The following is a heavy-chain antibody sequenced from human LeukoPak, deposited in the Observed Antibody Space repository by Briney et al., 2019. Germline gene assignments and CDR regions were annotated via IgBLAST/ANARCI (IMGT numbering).Heavy chain of an antibody. CDR2: IIPIFGTA. CDR1: GGTFSSYA. CDR3: ARAPPDDSSGYYPPIRFDP. Sequence: ASAKVSCKASGGTFSSYAVSWVRQAPGQGLEWMGGIIPIFGTANYAQKFQGKVTITADESTSTAYMELSSLRSEDTAVYYCARAPPDDSSGYYPPIRFDPWGQGTLVTVSS. D-gene: IGHD3-22*01. V-gene: IGHV1-69*13. J-gene: IGHJ5*02.